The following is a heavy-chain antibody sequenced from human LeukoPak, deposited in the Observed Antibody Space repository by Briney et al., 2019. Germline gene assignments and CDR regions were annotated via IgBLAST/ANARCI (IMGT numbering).Heavy chain of an antibody. V-gene: IGHV1-2*02. CDR3: ARNLMYCSSTTCYLEY. Sequence: GASVKVSCKASGYTFTGYYMHWVRQAPGQGLEWMGWINPNSGGTNYAQKFQGRVTMTRDTSISTAYMELSSLRSEDTAFYYCARNLMYCSSTTCYLEYWGQGTLVTVAS. CDR1: GYTFTGYY. D-gene: IGHD2-2*01. J-gene: IGHJ4*02. CDR2: INPNSGGT.